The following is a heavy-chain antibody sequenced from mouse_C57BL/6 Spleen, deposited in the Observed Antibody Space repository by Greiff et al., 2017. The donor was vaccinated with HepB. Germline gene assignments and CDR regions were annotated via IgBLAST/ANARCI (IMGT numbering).Heavy chain of an antibody. CDR1: GYAFSSSW. CDR2: IYPEDGDT. Sequence: VQLQQSGPELVKPGASVKISCKASGYAFSSSWMNWVKQRPGKGLEWIGRIYPEDGDTNYNGKFKGKATLTADKSSSTAYMQLSSLTSEDSAVYFCARSRVLYYYGSSYEYFDVWGTGTTVTVSS. D-gene: IGHD1-1*01. CDR3: ARSRVLYYYGSSYEYFDV. J-gene: IGHJ1*03. V-gene: IGHV1-82*01.